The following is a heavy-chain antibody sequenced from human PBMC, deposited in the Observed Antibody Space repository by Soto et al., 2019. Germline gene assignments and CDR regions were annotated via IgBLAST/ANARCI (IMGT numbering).Heavy chain of an antibody. V-gene: IGHV3-33*01. CDR1: GFTFNSFG. J-gene: IGHJ6*02. Sequence: GGSLRLSCEASGFTFNSFGMHWFRQAPGKGLEWVAMIWHDGTNKYYVDSVKGRFTISRDNSKDTLYLQMNNLRAEDTAVYYCARTGLQTVEATSYDYGLEVWGQGTTVTVSS. CDR2: IWHDGTNK. CDR3: ARTGLQTVEATSYDYGLEV. D-gene: IGHD1-1*01.